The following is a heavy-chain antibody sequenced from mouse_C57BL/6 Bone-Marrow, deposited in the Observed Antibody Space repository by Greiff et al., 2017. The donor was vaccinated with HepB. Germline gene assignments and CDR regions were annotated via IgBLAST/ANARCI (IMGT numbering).Heavy chain of an antibody. J-gene: IGHJ3*01. V-gene: IGHV5-4*01. CDR1: GFTFSSYA. Sequence: EVKLMESGGGLVKPGGSLKLSCAASGFTFSSYAMSWVRQTPKKRLEWVATISDGGSYTYYPDNVKGRFTISRDNAKNNLYLQMSHLKSEDTAMYYCARDEEGDGSRFAYWGQGTLVTVSA. CDR3: ARDEEGDGSRFAY. CDR2: ISDGGSYT. D-gene: IGHD1-1*01.